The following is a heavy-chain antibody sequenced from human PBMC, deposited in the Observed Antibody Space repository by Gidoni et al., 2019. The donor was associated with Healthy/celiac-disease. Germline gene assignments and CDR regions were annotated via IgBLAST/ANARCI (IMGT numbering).Heavy chain of an antibody. D-gene: IGHD3-3*01. V-gene: IGHV4-39*01. CDR2: IYYSGRT. Sequence: QLQLQESGPGLVKPSETLSLTCTVAGGSIRSSSYYWGWIRQPPGKGLEWIGSIYYSGRTYYNPSLKSRVTISVDTSKIQFSLKLSSVTAADTAVYYCARQDDFWSGQIYGMDVWGQGTTVTVSS. CDR1: GGSIRSSSYY. CDR3: ARQDDFWSGQIYGMDV. J-gene: IGHJ6*02.